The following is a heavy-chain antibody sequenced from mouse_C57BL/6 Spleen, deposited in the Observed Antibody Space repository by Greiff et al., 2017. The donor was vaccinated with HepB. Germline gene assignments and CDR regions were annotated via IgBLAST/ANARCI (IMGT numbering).Heavy chain of an antibody. CDR3: ARKGAERDFDY. CDR2: IYPGGGYT. V-gene: IGHV1-63*01. CDR1: GYTFTNYW. J-gene: IGHJ2*01. Sequence: QVQLQQSGAELVRPGPSVKMSCKASGYTFTNYWIGWAKQRPGHGLEWIGDIYPGGGYTNYNEKFKGKATLTADKSSSTAYMQFSSLTSEDSAIYYCARKGAERDFDYWGQGTTLTVSS.